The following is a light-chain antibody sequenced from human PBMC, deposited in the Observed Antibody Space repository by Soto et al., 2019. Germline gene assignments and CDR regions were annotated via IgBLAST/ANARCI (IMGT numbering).Light chain of an antibody. CDR1: QSVSSSY. Sequence: DIVLTQSPCTLSLSPGERATLSCRASQSVSSSYLAWYQQKPGQAPRILIYGASSKATGIPDRFSGSGSGTDFTLTISRLEAEYFAVYYCQEYGSSPTFGQGTKVEIK. CDR3: QEYGSSPT. CDR2: GAS. V-gene: IGKV3-20*01. J-gene: IGKJ1*01.